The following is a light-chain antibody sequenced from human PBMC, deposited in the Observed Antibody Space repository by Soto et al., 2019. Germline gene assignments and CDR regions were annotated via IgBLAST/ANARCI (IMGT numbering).Light chain of an antibody. CDR3: ATWDDTLSGPV. CDR1: NSIIGSNY. Sequence: QSVLTQPPSASGTPGQRVTISCSGTNSIIGSNYVHWYQKVSGKAPKLLIYTNDQRPSGVPDRFSGSRSGASASLAISGLRPEDEADYYCATWDDTLSGPVFGGGTKLTVL. CDR2: TND. V-gene: IGLV1-47*01. J-gene: IGLJ3*02.